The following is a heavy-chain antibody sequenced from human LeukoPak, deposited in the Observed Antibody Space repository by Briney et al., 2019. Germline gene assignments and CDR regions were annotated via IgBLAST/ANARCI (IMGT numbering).Heavy chain of an antibody. Sequence: GGSLRLSCAASGFTFSSYSMNWVRQAPGKGLEWVSSISSSSSYIYYADSVKGRFTISRDNAKNSLYLQMNSLRAEDTAVYYCARDLTSYSGYDLRGPVFDYWGQGTLVTVSS. V-gene: IGHV3-21*01. CDR1: GFTFSSYS. CDR2: ISSSSSYI. CDR3: ARDLTSYSGYDLRGPVFDY. D-gene: IGHD5-12*01. J-gene: IGHJ4*02.